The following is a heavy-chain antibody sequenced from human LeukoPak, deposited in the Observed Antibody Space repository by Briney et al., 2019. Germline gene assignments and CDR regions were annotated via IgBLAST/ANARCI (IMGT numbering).Heavy chain of an antibody. V-gene: IGHV3-21*01. J-gene: IGHJ4*02. D-gene: IGHD2-15*01. CDR1: GFSFSSYS. CDR3: ARSRGYYCSAGSCYYPFDY. CDR2: ISSSSSYM. Sequence: GGSLRLSCAVSGFSFSSYSMNWVRQAPGKGLEWVSSISSSSSYMYYADSVKGRFTISRDNAKKSLYVQMNSLRAEDTAVYYCARSRGYYCSAGSCYYPFDYWGQGTLVTVSS.